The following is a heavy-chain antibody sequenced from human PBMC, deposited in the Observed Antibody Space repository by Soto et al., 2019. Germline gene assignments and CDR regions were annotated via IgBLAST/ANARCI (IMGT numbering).Heavy chain of an antibody. Sequence: QLQLQESGSGLVKPSQTLSLTCAVSGGSISSGGYSWSWIRQPPGKGLEWIGYIYHSGSTYYNPSLETRGTRSVARSKLQSSLKLCSVTAAETAVYYCAAGGGLTRYYWGQGTLVTVS. CDR3: AAGGGLTRYY. CDR2: IYHSGST. J-gene: IGHJ4*02. V-gene: IGHV4-30-2*01. CDR1: GGSISSGGYS. D-gene: IGHD1-26*01.